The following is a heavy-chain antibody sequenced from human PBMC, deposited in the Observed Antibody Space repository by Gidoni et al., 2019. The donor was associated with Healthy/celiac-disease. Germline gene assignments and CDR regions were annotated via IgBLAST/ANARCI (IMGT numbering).Heavy chain of an antibody. V-gene: IGHV3-30*18. D-gene: IGHD1-7*01. CDR2: ISYDGSNK. J-gene: IGHJ6*02. Sequence: QVQLVESGGGVVQPGRSLRLSCAASGFTFSSYGMHWVRQAPGKGLEWVAVISYDGSNKYYADSVKGRFTISRDNSKNTLYLQMNSLRAEDTAVYYCAKDRHFQLRNYSAYYYGMDVWGQGTTVTVSS. CDR3: AKDRHFQLRNYSAYYYGMDV. CDR1: GFTFSSYG.